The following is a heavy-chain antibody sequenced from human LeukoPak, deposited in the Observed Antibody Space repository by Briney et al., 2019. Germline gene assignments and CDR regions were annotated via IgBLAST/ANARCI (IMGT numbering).Heavy chain of an antibody. CDR3: ARRPVIRLRGFDY. CDR1: GYTFTRYD. D-gene: IGHD3-10*01. CDR2: MNPNSGNT. Sequence: ASVTVSFKASGYTFTRYDINWVRQAAGQGLEWMGWMNPNSGNTGYAQKFQGRVTMTRNTSISTAYMELSSLRSEDTAVYYCARRPVIRLRGFDYWGQGTLVTVSS. J-gene: IGHJ4*02. V-gene: IGHV1-8*01.